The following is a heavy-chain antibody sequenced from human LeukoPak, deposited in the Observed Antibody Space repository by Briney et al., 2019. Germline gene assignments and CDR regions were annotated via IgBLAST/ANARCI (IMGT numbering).Heavy chain of an antibody. V-gene: IGHV3-48*03. Sequence: GGSLRLSCGASGFTVRSEHMTGVRQPRGRGLEWVSYISSSGSTIYYAVSVKGRFTISRDNAKNSLYLQMNSLRAEDTAVYYCAELGITMIGGVWGKGTTVTTSS. CDR3: AELGITMIGGV. D-gene: IGHD3-10*02. J-gene: IGHJ6*04. CDR2: ISSSGSTI. CDR1: GFTVRSEH.